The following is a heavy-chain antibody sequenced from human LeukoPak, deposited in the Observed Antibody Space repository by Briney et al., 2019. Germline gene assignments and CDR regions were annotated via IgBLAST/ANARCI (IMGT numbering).Heavy chain of an antibody. D-gene: IGHD1-26*01. J-gene: IGHJ5*02. CDR2: IYHSGST. CDR3: ARASSGSYYT. V-gene: IGHV4-59*12. Sequence: SETLSLTCTVSGGSISSYYWSWIRQPPGKGLEWIGEIYHSGSTNYNPSLKSRVTISVDKSKNQFSLKLSSVTAADTAVYYCARASSGSYYTWGQGTLVTVSS. CDR1: GGSISSYY.